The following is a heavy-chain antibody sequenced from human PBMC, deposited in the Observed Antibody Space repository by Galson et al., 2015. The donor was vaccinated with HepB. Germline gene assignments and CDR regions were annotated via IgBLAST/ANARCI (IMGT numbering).Heavy chain of an antibody. CDR1: GYTFTSYG. CDR2: ISAYNGNT. D-gene: IGHD5-24*01. Sequence: SVKVSCKASGYTFTSYGISWVRQAPGQGLEWMGWISAYNGNTNYAQKLQGRVTMTTDTSTSTAYMELRSLRSDDTAVYYCARVPRGWLQFGYYFDYWGQGTLVTVSS. J-gene: IGHJ4*02. CDR3: ARVPRGWLQFGYYFDY. V-gene: IGHV1-18*04.